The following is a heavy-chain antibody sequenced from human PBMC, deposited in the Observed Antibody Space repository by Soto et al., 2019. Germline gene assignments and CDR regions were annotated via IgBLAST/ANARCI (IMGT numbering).Heavy chain of an antibody. V-gene: IGHV4-31*03. CDR1: GGSISSGGYY. CDR2: IYHSGST. J-gene: IGHJ3*02. D-gene: IGHD2-15*01. CDR3: ARDNPRGLGYCSGGSCYRPDAFDI. Sequence: SETLSLTCTVSGGSISSGGYYWSWIRQHPGKGLEWIGYIYHSGSTYYNPSLKSRVTISVDTSKNQFSLKLSSVTAADTAVYYCARDNPRGLGYCSGGSCYRPDAFDIWGQGTMVTVS.